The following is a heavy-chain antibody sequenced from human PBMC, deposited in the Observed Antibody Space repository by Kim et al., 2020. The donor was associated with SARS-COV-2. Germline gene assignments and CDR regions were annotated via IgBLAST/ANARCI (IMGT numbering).Heavy chain of an antibody. CDR3: ASQSIYYDSSGYFDLDAFDI. J-gene: IGHJ3*02. D-gene: IGHD3-22*01. Sequence: ASVKVSCKASGYTFTSYAMHWVRQAPGQRLEWMGWINAGNGNTKYSQKFQGRVTITRDTSASTAYMELSSLRSEDTAVYYCASQSIYYDSSGYFDLDAFDIWGQGTMVTVSS. CDR1: GYTFTSYA. CDR2: INAGNGNT. V-gene: IGHV1-3*01.